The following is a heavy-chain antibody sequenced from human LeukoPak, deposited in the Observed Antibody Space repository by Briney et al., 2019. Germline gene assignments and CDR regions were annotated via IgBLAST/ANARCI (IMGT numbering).Heavy chain of an antibody. V-gene: IGHV3-48*01. Sequence: GGSLRLSCAASGFTFSSYNMNWVRQAPGQGLEWVSYITRDSTTRFYADSVKGRFTASRDNAENSMYLQMNSLRAEDTAVYYCARVALRPIDYSNPEFDPWGQGTLVTVSS. D-gene: IGHD4-11*01. CDR2: ITRDSTTR. CDR3: ARVALRPIDYSNPEFDP. J-gene: IGHJ5*02. CDR1: GFTFSSYN.